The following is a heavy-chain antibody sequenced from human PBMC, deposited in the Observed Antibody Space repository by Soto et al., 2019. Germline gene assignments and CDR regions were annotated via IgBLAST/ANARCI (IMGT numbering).Heavy chain of an antibody. V-gene: IGHV3-48*01. CDR1: GFTFSSYS. CDR2: ISSSSSTI. D-gene: IGHD3-3*01. J-gene: IGHJ3*02. CDR3: ARKPNLNYDFGSGIEPPDAFDI. Sequence: EVQLVESGGGLVQPGGSLRLSCAASGFTFSSYSMNWVRQAPGKGLEWVSYISSSSSTIYYADSVKGRFTISRDNAKNSLYLQMNSLRAEDTDVYYCARKPNLNYDFGSGIEPPDAFDIWGQGTMVTVSS.